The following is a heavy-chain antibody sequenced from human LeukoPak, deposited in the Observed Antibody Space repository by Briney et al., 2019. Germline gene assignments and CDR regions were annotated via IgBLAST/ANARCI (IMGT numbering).Heavy chain of an antibody. J-gene: IGHJ4*02. D-gene: IGHD3-22*01. Sequence: SETLSLTCTVSGGSISSYYWTWIRQPPGKGLEWIGYIYYSGSTNYNPSLKSRVTISVDTSKNQFSLKLSSVTAADTAVYYCARDYVLYDSSGYYLWGQGTLVTVSS. CDR3: ARDYVLYDSSGYYL. V-gene: IGHV4-59*01. CDR1: GGSISSYY. CDR2: IYYSGST.